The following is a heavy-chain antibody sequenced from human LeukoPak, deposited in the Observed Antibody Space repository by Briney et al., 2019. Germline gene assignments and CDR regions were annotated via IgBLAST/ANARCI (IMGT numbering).Heavy chain of an antibody. V-gene: IGHV3-30*03. CDR3: ARGENSKTYPVSGY. Sequence: PGKSLRLSCAASGFTFSSYGMHWVRQAPGKGLEWVAVISYDGSSKYYIDSVKGRFTISRDNSKNTLYLQMNSLRAEDTAVYYCARGENSKTYPVSGYWGQRTLVTLSS. CDR2: ISYDGSSK. D-gene: IGHD2/OR15-2a*01. CDR1: GFTFSSYG. J-gene: IGHJ4*02.